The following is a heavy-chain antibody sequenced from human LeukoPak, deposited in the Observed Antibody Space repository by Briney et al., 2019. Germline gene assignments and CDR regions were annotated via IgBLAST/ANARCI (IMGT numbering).Heavy chain of an antibody. Sequence: GESLKISCKGSGYSFTSYWIGWVRQMPGKGLEWMGIIYPGDSDTRYSPSFQGQVTISADKSISTAYLQWSSLKASDTAMYHCARLGAHYYGSGSYFRDAFDIWGQGTMVTVSS. J-gene: IGHJ3*02. D-gene: IGHD3-10*01. CDR2: IYPGDSDT. CDR1: GYSFTSYW. CDR3: ARLGAHYYGSGSYFRDAFDI. V-gene: IGHV5-51*01.